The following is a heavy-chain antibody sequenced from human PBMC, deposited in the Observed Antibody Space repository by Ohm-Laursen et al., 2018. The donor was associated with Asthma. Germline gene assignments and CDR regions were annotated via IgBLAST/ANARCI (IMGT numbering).Heavy chain of an antibody. CDR3: AKSSRPFYFDS. J-gene: IGHJ4*02. Sequence: TLSLTCYVSGASISSGGLYWTWIRQHPGKGLEWIGYIYSSGSTNYNPSLKSRVAMSLDTSKNQFSLRLSSVIAADTAVYYCAKSSRPFYFDSWGQGTLVTVSS. V-gene: IGHV4-31*03. D-gene: IGHD6-6*01. CDR2: IYSSGST. CDR1: GASISSGGLY.